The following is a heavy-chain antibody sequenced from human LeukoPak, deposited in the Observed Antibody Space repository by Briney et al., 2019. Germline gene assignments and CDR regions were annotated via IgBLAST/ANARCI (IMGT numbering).Heavy chain of an antibody. CDR2: INYSGST. V-gene: IGHV4-59*01. J-gene: IGHJ4*02. D-gene: IGHD3-3*01. CDR3: ARVYRDDFWSGYSTHFDY. Sequence: SETLSLTCTVSGGSISNYYWTCIRQPPGKGLEWIGYINYSGSTNYNPSLKSRVTISVDTSKNHFSLKLTSVTAADTAVYYCARVYRDDFWSGYSTHFDYWGQGTLVTVSS. CDR1: GGSISNYY.